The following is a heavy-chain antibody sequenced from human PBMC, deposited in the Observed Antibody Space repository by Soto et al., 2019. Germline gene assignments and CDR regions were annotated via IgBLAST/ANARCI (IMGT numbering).Heavy chain of an antibody. D-gene: IGHD1-26*01. CDR2: TYYSGST. CDR3: ARVLEGGFDY. Sequence: SETLSLTCTVSGGSISSGGYYWSWIRQHPGKGLEWIGYTYYSGSTYYNPSLKSRVTISVDTSKNQFSLKLSSVTAADTAVYYCARVLEGGFDYWGQGTLVTVSS. CDR1: GGSISSGGYY. V-gene: IGHV4-31*03. J-gene: IGHJ4*02.